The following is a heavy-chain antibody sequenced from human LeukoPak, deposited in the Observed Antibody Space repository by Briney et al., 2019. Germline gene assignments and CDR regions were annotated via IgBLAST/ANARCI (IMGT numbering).Heavy chain of an antibody. V-gene: IGHV1-69*06. CDR3: ARPSSVSVAGTSAFDI. CDR1: GGTFSSYT. CDR2: IIPIFGEA. Sequence: WGSLRVSCTASGGTFSSYTISWVRQAPGQGLEWVSGIIPIFGEANYAQKLQGRVTITADKSTSTAYMELSSLRSEDTDVYYCARPSSVSVAGTSAFDIGGEGTIHTVPS. D-gene: IGHD6-19*01. J-gene: IGHJ3*02.